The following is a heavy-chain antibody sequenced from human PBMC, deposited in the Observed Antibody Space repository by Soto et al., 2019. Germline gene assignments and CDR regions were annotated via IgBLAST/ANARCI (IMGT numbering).Heavy chain of an antibody. CDR2: IYSRGSA. D-gene: IGHD1-26*01. J-gene: IGHJ4*02. CDR1: GGSIYTYS. Sequence: PSETLSLTCTVSGGSIYTYSWTWLRQPAGKGLEWIWHIYSRGSANYNPSLKSRVSMSVDTSKNQFSLKLKSVTAADTAVYYCATIVGANNYGGQGTLVTVSS. CDR3: ATIVGANNY. V-gene: IGHV4-4*07.